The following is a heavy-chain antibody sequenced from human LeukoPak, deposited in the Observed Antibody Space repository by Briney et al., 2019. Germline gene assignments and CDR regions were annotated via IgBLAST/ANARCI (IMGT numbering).Heavy chain of an antibody. V-gene: IGHV4-39*01. D-gene: IGHD1-26*01. J-gene: IGHJ4*02. CDR2: IYYSGST. Sequence: SETLSLTCTVSGGSISSSSYYWGWIRQPPGKGLEWIGSIYYSGSTYYNPSLKSRVTISVDTSKNQFSLKLSSVTAADTAVYYCARNASDSGTSYFDYWRQGTLVTVSS. CDR3: ARNASDSGTSYFDY. CDR1: GGSISSSSYY.